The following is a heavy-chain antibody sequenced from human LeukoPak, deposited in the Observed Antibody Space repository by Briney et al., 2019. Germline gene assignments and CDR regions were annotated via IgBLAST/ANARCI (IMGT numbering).Heavy chain of an antibody. D-gene: IGHD3-22*01. Sequence: GASVKVSCKTSGYSENFYGITWVRQVAGQGLEWMGWISAQHGQTEYAPYSQDRVTMTTDTSTSTAYMELRSLRSDDTAVYYCARDVGYYYDSSGYYYPWAYYYYYYYMDVWGKGTTVTISS. CDR2: ISAQHGQT. CDR1: GYSENFYG. J-gene: IGHJ6*03. V-gene: IGHV1-18*01. CDR3: ARDVGYYYDSSGYYYPWAYYYYYYYMDV.